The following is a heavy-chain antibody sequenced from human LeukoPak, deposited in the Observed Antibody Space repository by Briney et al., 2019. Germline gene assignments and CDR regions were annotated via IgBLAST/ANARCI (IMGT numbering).Heavy chain of an antibody. CDR3: ARQDTYSSGWYRPFDY. D-gene: IGHD6-19*01. V-gene: IGHV4-39*01. Sequence: PSETLSLTCTVSGGSISSYYWGWIRQPPGKGLEWIGSIYYSGSTYYNPSLKSRVTISVDTFKNQFSLKLSSLTAADTAVYYCARQDTYSSGWYRPFDYWGQGTLVTVSS. CDR1: GGSISSYY. J-gene: IGHJ4*02. CDR2: IYYSGST.